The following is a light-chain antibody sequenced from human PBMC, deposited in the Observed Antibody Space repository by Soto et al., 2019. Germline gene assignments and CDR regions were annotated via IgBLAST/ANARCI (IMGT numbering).Light chain of an antibody. V-gene: IGKV3-20*01. J-gene: IGKJ1*01. CDR1: QSFSSNY. CDR2: GAS. Sequence: EILLTQSQGTLSLSPGERATLSCRASQSFSSNYLAWYQQKPGQAPRLLIYGASNRATGIPDRFSGSGSGTDFTLTISRLEPEDFAVYYCQQYGSSGTFGQGTKVDIK. CDR3: QQYGSSGT.